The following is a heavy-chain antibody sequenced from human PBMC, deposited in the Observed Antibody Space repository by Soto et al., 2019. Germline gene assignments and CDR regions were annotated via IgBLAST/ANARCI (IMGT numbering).Heavy chain of an antibody. CDR3: ARGYRTSWYWFDL. D-gene: IGHD6-13*01. CDR1: GGSVSGGTHY. J-gene: IGHJ2*01. V-gene: IGHV4-61*01. Sequence: QAQLQELGPGPVKPSETLSLTCTVSGGSVSGGTHYWSWIRQPPGKGLGWIGYIYNSGSTNYNPSLMSRVTISVDTSKNPFSLKLSSVTAADTAVYYCARGYRTSWYWFDLWGRGTLVTVSS. CDR2: IYNSGST.